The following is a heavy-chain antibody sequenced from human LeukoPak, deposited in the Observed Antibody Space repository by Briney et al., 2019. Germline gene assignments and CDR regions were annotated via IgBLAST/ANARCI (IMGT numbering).Heavy chain of an antibody. D-gene: IGHD5-24*01. CDR2: IIHIGIT. Sequence: ETPSVTPAEHLGSSTGYNSRWIPQTPGKGLEWIGEIIHIGITNYNPSLKSRATISADTSKNQSSLKLSSVTPGETAVYCSARINRASRDGYKSRAFDIWGQGTMVTVSS. CDR1: LGSSTGYN. CDR3: ARINRASRDGYKSRAFDI. J-gene: IGHJ3*02. V-gene: IGHV4-34*12.